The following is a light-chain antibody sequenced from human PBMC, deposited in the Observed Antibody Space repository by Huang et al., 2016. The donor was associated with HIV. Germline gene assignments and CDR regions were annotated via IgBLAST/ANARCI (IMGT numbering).Light chain of an antibody. CDR2: AAS. Sequence: DIQMTQSPSSLSASIGDRVTMSCRASQTVDMYLNWYQQTPGRAPKLLIYAASNLQSDVPSRFSCTGSGTNFTLTLSSLQPEDFVIYFCQQTYNVPRTFGQGTALEIK. V-gene: IGKV1-39*01. J-gene: IGKJ2*01. CDR1: QTVDMY. CDR3: QQTYNVPRT.